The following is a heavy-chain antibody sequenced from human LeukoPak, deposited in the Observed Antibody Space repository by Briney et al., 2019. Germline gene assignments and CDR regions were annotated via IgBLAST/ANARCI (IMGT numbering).Heavy chain of an antibody. V-gene: IGHV4-59*01. Sequence: PSGTLSLTCTVSGGAISSYYWSWIRQPPGKGLEWIGYIYYSGSTNYNPSLKSRVTISVDTSKNQFSLKLSSVTAAAPAVYYCARTDRAVAGTDWFDPWGQGTLVTVSS. CDR3: ARTDRAVAGTDWFDP. CDR1: GGAISSYY. D-gene: IGHD6-19*01. CDR2: IYYSGST. J-gene: IGHJ5*02.